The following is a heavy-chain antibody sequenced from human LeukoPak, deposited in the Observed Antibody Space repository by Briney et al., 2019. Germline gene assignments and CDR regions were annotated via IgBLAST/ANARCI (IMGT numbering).Heavy chain of an antibody. CDR2: ISGSGGST. CDR3: AKGLGDTAMVKEVY. D-gene: IGHD5-18*01. V-gene: IGHV3-23*01. CDR1: GFTFSRYA. Sequence: GGSLRLSCAASGFTFSRYAMSWVRQAPGKGLEWVSAISGSGGSTYYAASVKGRFTISRDNSKNTLYLQMNGLRAEDTAVYYCAKGLGDTAMVKEVYWGQGTLVTVSS. J-gene: IGHJ4*02.